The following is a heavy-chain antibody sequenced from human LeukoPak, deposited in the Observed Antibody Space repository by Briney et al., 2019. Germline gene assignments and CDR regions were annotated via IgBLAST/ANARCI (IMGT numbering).Heavy chain of an antibody. J-gene: IGHJ3*02. CDR1: GFTFSSGG. V-gene: IGHV3-30*18. D-gene: IGHD1-26*01. Sequence: GRSLRLSCAASGFTFSSGGMHWIRQGPGKGLDLVSVISYDGSNKYYADSVKGRFTISRDNSKNTLYLQMTSLRAEDTAVYYCAKDMWELQHDAFDIWGQGTMVTVSS. CDR2: ISYDGSNK. CDR3: AKDMWELQHDAFDI.